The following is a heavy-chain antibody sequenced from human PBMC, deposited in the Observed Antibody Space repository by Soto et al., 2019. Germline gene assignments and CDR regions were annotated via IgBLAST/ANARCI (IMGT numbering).Heavy chain of an antibody. CDR3: ARDVFQEDV. CDR1: GFTFSSYA. Sequence: QVQLVESGGGVVQPGRSLRLSCAASGFTFSSYAMHWVRQAPGKGLEWVAVILSDGSNKWYVDSVKGRFTISRDNYKNTLYLQMNSLRAEDTAVYYCARDVFQEDVWGQGTTVTVSS. V-gene: IGHV3-30-3*01. CDR2: ILSDGSNK. J-gene: IGHJ6*02.